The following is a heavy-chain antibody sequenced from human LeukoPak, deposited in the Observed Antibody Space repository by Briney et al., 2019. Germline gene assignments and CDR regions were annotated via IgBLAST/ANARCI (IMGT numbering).Heavy chain of an antibody. Sequence: SETLSLTCAVYGGSFSGYYWSWIRQPPGKGLEWIGEINHSGSTNYNPSLKSRVTISVDTSKNQFSLKLSSVTAADTAVYYCARRIAAARRYYYMDVWGKGTTVTISS. D-gene: IGHD6-13*01. CDR1: GGSFSGYY. V-gene: IGHV4-34*01. J-gene: IGHJ6*03. CDR2: INHSGST. CDR3: ARRIAAARRYYYMDV.